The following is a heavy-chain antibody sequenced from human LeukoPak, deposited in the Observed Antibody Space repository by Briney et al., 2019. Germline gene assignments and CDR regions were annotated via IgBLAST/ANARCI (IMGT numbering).Heavy chain of an antibody. J-gene: IGHJ6*02. CDR1: GGTFSSYA. V-gene: IGHV1-69*04. Sequence: GASVKVSCKASGGTFSSYAISWVRQAPGQGLEWMGRIIPILGIANYAQKFQGRVTITADKSTSTAYMELSSLRSEDTAVYYCAREAPTTVTTLNGMDVWGQGTTVTVSS. D-gene: IGHD4-11*01. CDR2: IIPILGIA. CDR3: AREAPTTVTTLNGMDV.